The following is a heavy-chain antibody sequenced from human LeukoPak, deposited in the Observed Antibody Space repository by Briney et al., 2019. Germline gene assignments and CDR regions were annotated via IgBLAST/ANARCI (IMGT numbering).Heavy chain of an antibody. J-gene: IGHJ4*02. Sequence: GGSLSLFCAASGFTFSSYWMSWVRQAPGKGRVWVANKKQDGSEKYYVDSVKGRFTISRDNAKNSLYLQMNSLRAEDTAVYYCARDGDYYYDSSGYFYWGQGTLVTVSS. D-gene: IGHD3-22*01. CDR3: ARDGDYYYDSSGYFY. CDR2: KKQDGSEK. CDR1: GFTFSSYW. V-gene: IGHV3-7*01.